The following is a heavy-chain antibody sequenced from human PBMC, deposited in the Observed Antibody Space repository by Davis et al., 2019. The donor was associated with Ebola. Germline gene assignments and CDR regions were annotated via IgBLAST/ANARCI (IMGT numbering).Heavy chain of an antibody. Sequence: GGSLRLSCAASGFTVSSNYMSWVRQAPGKGLEWVSVIYSGGSTYYADSVKGRFTISRDNSKNTLYLQLNSLRAEDTAMYYCARDRRGTYYFDFWGQGSLVIVSS. D-gene: IGHD1-26*01. CDR2: IYSGGST. CDR3: ARDRRGTYYFDF. CDR1: GFTVSSNY. J-gene: IGHJ4*02. V-gene: IGHV3-66*01.